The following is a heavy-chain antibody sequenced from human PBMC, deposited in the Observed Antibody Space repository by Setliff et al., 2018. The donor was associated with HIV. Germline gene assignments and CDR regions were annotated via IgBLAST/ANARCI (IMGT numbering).Heavy chain of an antibody. V-gene: IGHV3-53*01. J-gene: IGHJ5*02. Sequence: PGGSLRLSCAASGITVSSNYMSWVRQAPGTGLEWVSVIYSGGSTYYADSVKGRFTISRDNSKNSVHLQMTSLRAEDTAVYYCASSGSGSYINWFGPWGQGTLVTVSS. D-gene: IGHD3-10*01. CDR1: GITVSSNY. CDR2: IYSGGST. CDR3: ASSGSGSYINWFGP.